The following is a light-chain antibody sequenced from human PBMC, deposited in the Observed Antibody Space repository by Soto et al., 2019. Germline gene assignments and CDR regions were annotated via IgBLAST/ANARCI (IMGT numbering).Light chain of an antibody. CDR2: DTS. CDR1: TGAVTSGHY. J-gene: IGLJ2*01. Sequence: QAVVTQEPSLTVSPGGTVTLTCASSTGAVTSGHYPYWFQQKPGQAPRTLIYDTSNKHSWTPARFSGSLVGGKPALTLSGAQPEDGAEYFCLLSYGGARRVFGGGTKLTVL. CDR3: LLSYGGARRV. V-gene: IGLV7-46*01.